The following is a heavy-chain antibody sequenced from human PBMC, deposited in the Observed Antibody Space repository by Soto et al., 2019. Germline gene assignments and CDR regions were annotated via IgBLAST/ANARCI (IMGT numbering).Heavy chain of an antibody. CDR3: ARESSRSEFDY. J-gene: IGHJ4*02. CDR2: VDTSGSA. CDR1: GASIYSYY. V-gene: IGHV4-4*07. Sequence: TSETLSLTCTVSGASIYSYYWSWIRQPAGKGLEWIGRVDTSGSASYNPSLRSRVTMSLDTSNNQFSLKLNSVTAADTAVYYCARESSRSEFDYWGQGTLVTVS.